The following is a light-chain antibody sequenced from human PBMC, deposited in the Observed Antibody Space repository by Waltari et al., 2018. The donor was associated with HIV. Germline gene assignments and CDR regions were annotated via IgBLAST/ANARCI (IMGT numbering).Light chain of an antibody. CDR1: QSIGSK. CDR2: GAS. J-gene: IGKJ2*01. V-gene: IGKV3-15*01. Sequence: EIVMTQSPATLSVSPGERATPPCRASQSIGSKLDWDQQRPAQAPRLLIYGASTRATGIPDRFSGSGSGTEFTLTISSLQSEDSATYYCQQYNNWSSDTFGQGTKLEIK. CDR3: QQYNNWSSDT.